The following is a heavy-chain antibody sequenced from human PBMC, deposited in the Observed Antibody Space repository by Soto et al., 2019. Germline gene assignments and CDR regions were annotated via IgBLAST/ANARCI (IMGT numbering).Heavy chain of an antibody. Sequence: ASVKVSCKASGYTFTGYYMHWVRQAPGQGLEWMGWINPNSGGTNYAQKFQGRVTMTRDTSISTAYMELSRLRSDDTAVYYCARDHDFWSGYLFPDNNWFDPWGQGTLVTVYS. CDR1: GYTFTGYY. CDR3: ARDHDFWSGYLFPDNNWFDP. V-gene: IGHV1-2*02. CDR2: INPNSGGT. D-gene: IGHD3-3*01. J-gene: IGHJ5*02.